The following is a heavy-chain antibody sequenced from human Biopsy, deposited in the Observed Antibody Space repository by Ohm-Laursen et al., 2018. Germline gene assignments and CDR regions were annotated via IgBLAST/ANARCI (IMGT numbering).Heavy chain of an antibody. CDR1: GYRFDNYG. CDR2: VSGYNGVT. Sequence: SVKVSCKASGYRFDNYGISWVRQASGQRPEWMGWVSGYNGVTNYARKFQSRVTMTIEKSTTTAYMELRGLRSDDTAVYYCGRDYYYNGTDIWGPGTTLTVSS. CDR3: GRDYYYNGTDI. J-gene: IGHJ6*02. V-gene: IGHV1-18*01.